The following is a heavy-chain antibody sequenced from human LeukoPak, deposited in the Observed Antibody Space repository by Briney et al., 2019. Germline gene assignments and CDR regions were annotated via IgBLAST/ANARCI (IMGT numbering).Heavy chain of an antibody. D-gene: IGHD4-17*01. CDR2: INSNGGNT. CDR3: ARIGDYGAFDI. J-gene: IGHJ3*02. CDR1: EFTFSSYA. Sequence: SGGSLRLSCAASEFTFSSYAMHWVRQAPGKGLEYVSAINSNGGNTYYANSVRGRFTISRDNSKNTLYLQMGSLRAEDMAVYYCARIGDYGAFDIWGQGTMVTVSS. V-gene: IGHV3-64*01.